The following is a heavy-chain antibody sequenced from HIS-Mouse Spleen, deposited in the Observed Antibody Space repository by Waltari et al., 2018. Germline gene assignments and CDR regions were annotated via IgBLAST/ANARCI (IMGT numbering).Heavy chain of an antibody. CDR1: GFTFSSYG. J-gene: IGHJ5*02. CDR3: AGGATVAGTP. V-gene: IGHV3-30*03. Sequence: QVQLVESGGGVVQPGRSLRLSCAASGFTFSSYGMHWVRQAPGKGLEWVAVISYDGSNKYYADSVKGRFTISRDNSKNTLYLQMNSLRAEDTAVYYCAGGATVAGTPWGQGTLVTVSS. D-gene: IGHD6-19*01. CDR2: ISYDGSNK.